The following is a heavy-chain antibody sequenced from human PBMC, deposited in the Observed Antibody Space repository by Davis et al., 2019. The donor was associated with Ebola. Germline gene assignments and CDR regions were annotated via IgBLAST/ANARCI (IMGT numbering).Heavy chain of an antibody. J-gene: IGHJ6*02. CDR3: AISTLMRPTNQAYYYYGMDV. Sequence: GESLKISCKGSGYSFTSYWIGWVRQMPGKGLEWIGSIYTGDSDTRYSSSFQGQVTISADRSFSTAYLQRTSLKPSDTAMYYCAISTLMRPTNQAYYYYGMDVWGQGTTVTVSS. CDR2: IYTGDSDT. D-gene: IGHD1-14*01. CDR1: GYSFTSYW. V-gene: IGHV5-51*01.